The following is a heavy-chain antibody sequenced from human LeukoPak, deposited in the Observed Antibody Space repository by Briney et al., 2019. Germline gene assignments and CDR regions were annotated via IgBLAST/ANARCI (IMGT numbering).Heavy chain of an antibody. J-gene: IGHJ4*02. CDR1: GFTFNYAW. Sequence: GGSLRLSCAASGFTFNYAWMSWVRQAPGKGLEWVAFIRYDGSNKYYADSVKGRFTISRDNSKNTLYLQMITLRAEDTAVYYCARERSGARPNPTRTFDYWGQGTLVTVSS. D-gene: IGHD6-6*01. V-gene: IGHV3-30*02. CDR2: IRYDGSNK. CDR3: ARERSGARPNPTRTFDY.